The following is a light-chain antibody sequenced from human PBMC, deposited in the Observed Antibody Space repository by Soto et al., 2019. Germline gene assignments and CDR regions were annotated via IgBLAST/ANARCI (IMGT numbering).Light chain of an antibody. V-gene: IGLV1-44*01. CDR1: SSNIGSNT. J-gene: IGLJ1*01. CDR2: SNN. Sequence: QPVLTQPPSASGTPGQRVTISCSGSSSNIGSNTVNWYQQLPGTAPKLLIYSNNQRPSGVPDRFSGSKSGTSASLAISGRQSEDEADYYCAAWDDSLNGVFGTGTKVTVL. CDR3: AAWDDSLNGV.